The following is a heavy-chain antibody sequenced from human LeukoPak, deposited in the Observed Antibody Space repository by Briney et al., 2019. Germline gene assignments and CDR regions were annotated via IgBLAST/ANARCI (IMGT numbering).Heavy chain of an antibody. CDR1: GFTFSIYG. V-gene: IGHV3-30*18. J-gene: IGHJ3*02. CDR2: ISYDGSNK. Sequence: GGSLRLSCAASGFTFSIYGMHWVRQAPGKGLEWVAVISYDGSNKYYADSVKGRFTISRDNAKNSLYLQMNSLRAEDTAVYYCAKSLFTSATGTGRAFHIWGQGTMVTVSS. D-gene: IGHD1-1*01. CDR3: AKSLFTSATGTGRAFHI.